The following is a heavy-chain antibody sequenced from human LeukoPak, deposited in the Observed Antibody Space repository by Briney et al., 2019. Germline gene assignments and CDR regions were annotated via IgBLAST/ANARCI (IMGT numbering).Heavy chain of an antibody. J-gene: IGHJ6*04. CDR1: GGTFSSYA. Sequence: SVKVACKASGGTFSSYAISWVRQAPGQGLEWMGGIIPIFGTANYAQKFQGRVTITADESTSTAYMELSSLRSEDTAVYYCARGSPLLSHYYGMDVWGKGTTVTVSS. CDR3: ARGSPLLSHYYGMDV. CDR2: IIPIFGTA. V-gene: IGHV1-69*13. D-gene: IGHD2-8*02.